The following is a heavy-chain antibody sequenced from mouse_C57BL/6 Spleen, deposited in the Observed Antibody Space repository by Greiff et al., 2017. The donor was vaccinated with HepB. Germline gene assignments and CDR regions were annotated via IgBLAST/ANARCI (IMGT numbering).Heavy chain of an antibody. V-gene: IGHV3-6*01. J-gene: IGHJ2*01. CDR3: ERLGGSSLYFDY. D-gene: IGHD1-1*01. CDR1: GYSITSGYY. Sequence: DVKLQESGPGLVKPSQSLSLTCSVTGYSITSGYYWNWIRQFPGNKLEWMGYISYDGSNNYNPSLKNRTSITRDTSKNQFFLKLNSVTTEDTATYYCERLGGSSLYFDYWGQGTTLTVSS. CDR2: ISYDGSN.